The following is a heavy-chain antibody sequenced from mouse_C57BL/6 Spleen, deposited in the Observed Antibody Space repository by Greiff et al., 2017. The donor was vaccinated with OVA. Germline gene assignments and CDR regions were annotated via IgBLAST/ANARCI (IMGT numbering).Heavy chain of an antibody. Sequence: QVQLQQSGAELVRPGASVKLSCKASGYAFTNYLIEWVKQRPGQGLEWIGWIYPGSGGTNYNEKFKGKATLTADKSSSTAYMKLSNLTSEDSAVYFCARGHYSSYYYDYWGQGTTLTVSS. V-gene: IGHV1-54*01. CDR1: GYAFTNYL. CDR3: ARGHYSSYYYDY. D-gene: IGHD2-5*01. J-gene: IGHJ2*01. CDR2: IYPGSGGT.